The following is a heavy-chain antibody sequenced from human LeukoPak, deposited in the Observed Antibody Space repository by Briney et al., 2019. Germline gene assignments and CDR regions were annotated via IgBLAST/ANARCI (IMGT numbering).Heavy chain of an antibody. CDR1: GGSISSSSYY. CDR3: ARGTVTTENFDY. J-gene: IGHJ4*02. CDR2: IYYTGST. Sequence: SETLSLTCTVSGGSISSSSYYWAWIRQPPGKGLEWIGSIYYTGSTYYNPSLKSRVTISVDTSKNQFSLRLSSVTAADTAVYYCARGTVTTENFDYWGQGTLVTVSS. V-gene: IGHV4-39*07. D-gene: IGHD4-17*01.